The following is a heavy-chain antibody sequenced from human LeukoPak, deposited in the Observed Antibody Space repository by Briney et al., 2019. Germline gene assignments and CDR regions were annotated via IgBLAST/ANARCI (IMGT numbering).Heavy chain of an antibody. V-gene: IGHV4-61*02. Sequence: PSQTLSLTCTVSGGSISSGSYYWSWIRQPAGKGLEWIGRIYTNGHTNYNPSFKSRVTISADTSKNQFSLNLSSVTAADTAVYYCARVGVGATTVDYWGQGTLVTVSS. CDR1: GGSISSGSYY. D-gene: IGHD1-26*01. CDR2: IYTNGHT. J-gene: IGHJ4*02. CDR3: ARVGVGATTVDY.